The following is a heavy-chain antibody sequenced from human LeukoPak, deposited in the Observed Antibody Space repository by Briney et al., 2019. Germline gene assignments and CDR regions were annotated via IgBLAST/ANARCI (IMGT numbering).Heavy chain of an antibody. V-gene: IGHV3-11*04. CDR1: GFTFSDYY. D-gene: IGHD6-19*01. J-gene: IGHJ4*02. CDR3: ARDAGYSSGWYGRKMYYFDY. Sequence: GGSLRLSCATSGFTFSDYYIRWIRQAPGKVQGWVSYIRSSGSTIYYADSVKGRYTIPSHNAKTSLALQMNSLRAEDTAVYYCARDAGYSSGWYGRKMYYFDYWGQGTLVTVSS. CDR2: IRSSGSTI.